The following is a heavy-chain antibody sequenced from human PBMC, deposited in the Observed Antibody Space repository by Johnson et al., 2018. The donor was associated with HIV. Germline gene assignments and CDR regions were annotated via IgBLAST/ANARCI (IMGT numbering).Heavy chain of an antibody. V-gene: IGHV3-11*04. D-gene: IGHD1-26*01. CDR2: ISGSGGST. J-gene: IGHJ3*02. Sequence: VQLVESGGVLVQPGGSLRLSCAVSGFRFSDHYMTWVRQAPGKGLEWVSAISGSGGSTYYADSVKGRFTISRDNAKNSLSLQMNSLRAEDTAVYYCAKDRGSPGIPAAFDIWGQGTMVTVSS. CDR1: GFRFSDHY. CDR3: AKDRGSPGIPAAFDI.